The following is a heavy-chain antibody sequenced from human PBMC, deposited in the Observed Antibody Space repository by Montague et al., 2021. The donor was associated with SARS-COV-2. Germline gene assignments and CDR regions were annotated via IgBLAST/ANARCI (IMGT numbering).Heavy chain of an antibody. Sequence: TLSLTCTVSGCSISGVSYYWSWIRQPAGKGLEWIGRIYTSGTTDYSFSLKSRVTISVDTSKNQFSLKLTSVTAADTAVYYCARAHSGSWAHLDNWGQGSLVTVSS. CDR2: IYTSGTT. D-gene: IGHD5-12*01. CDR3: ARAHSGSWAHLDN. CDR1: GCSISGVSYY. J-gene: IGHJ4*02. V-gene: IGHV4-61*02.